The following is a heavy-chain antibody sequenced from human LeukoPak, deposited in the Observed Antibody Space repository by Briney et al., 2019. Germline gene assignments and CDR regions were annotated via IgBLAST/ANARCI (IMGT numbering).Heavy chain of an antibody. CDR1: GFTFSSYG. CDR2: IRYDGSNK. CDR3: ASLYYYDSSGYLE. Sequence: PGGSLRLSCAASGFTFSSYGMHWVRQAPGKGLEWVAFIRYDGSNKYYADSVKGRFTISRDNSKNTLYLQMNSLRAEDMAVYYCASLYYYDSSGYLEWGQGTLVTVSS. D-gene: IGHD3-22*01. J-gene: IGHJ4*02. V-gene: IGHV3-30*02.